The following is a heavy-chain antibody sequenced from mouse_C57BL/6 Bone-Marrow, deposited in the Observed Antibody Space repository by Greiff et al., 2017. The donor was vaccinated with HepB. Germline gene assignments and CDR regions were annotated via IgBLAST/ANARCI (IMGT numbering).Heavy chain of an antibody. CDR2: ISSGGDYI. CDR3: TREDYGSSLDY. D-gene: IGHD1-1*01. Sequence: EVQGVESGEGLVKPGGSLKLSCAASGFTFSSYAMSWVRQTPEKRLEWVAYISSGGDYIYYADTVKGRFPISRDNARNTLYLQMSSLKSEDKAMYYCTREDYGSSLDYWGQGTTLTVSS. J-gene: IGHJ2*01. CDR1: GFTFSSYA. V-gene: IGHV5-9-1*02.